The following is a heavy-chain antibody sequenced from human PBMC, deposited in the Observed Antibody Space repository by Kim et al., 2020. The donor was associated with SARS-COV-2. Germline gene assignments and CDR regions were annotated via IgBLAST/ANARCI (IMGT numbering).Heavy chain of an antibody. J-gene: IGHJ6*02. D-gene: IGHD3-9*01. CDR3: ARAGGILTGYRGDYYYYGMDV. CDR1: GFTFSSYS. V-gene: IGHV3-21*01. CDR2: ISSSSSYI. Sequence: GGSLRLSCAASGFTFSSYSMNWVRQAPGKGLEWVSSISSSSSYIYYADSVKGRFTISRDNAKNSLYLQMNSLRAEDTAVYYCARAGGILTGYRGDYYYYGMDVWGQGTTVTVSS.